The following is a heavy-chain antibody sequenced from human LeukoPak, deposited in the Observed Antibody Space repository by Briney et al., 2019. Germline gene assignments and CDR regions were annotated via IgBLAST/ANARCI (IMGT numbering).Heavy chain of an antibody. CDR1: GGSISSYY. Sequence: PSETLSLTFTVSGGSISSYYWSWIRQPPGKGLEWIGYIYHSGSTYYNPSLKSRVTISVDTSKNQFSLKLSSVTAADTAVYYCAGPYDSTGFDYWGQGTLVTVSS. V-gene: IGHV4-59*12. D-gene: IGHD3-22*01. CDR2: IYHSGST. J-gene: IGHJ4*02. CDR3: AGPYDSTGFDY.